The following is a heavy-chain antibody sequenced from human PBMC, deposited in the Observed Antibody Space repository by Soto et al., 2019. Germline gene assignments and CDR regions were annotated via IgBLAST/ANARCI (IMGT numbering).Heavy chain of an antibody. CDR1: GFTFSSYG. J-gene: IGHJ6*02. D-gene: IGHD1-26*01. CDR2: IWYDGSNK. CDR3: ARDVLVGASEGMDV. V-gene: IGHV3-33*01. Sequence: EGSLRLSCAASGFTFSSYGMHWVRQAPGKGLEWVAVIWYDGSNKYYADSVKGRFTISRDNSKNTLYLQMNSLRAEDTAVYYCARDVLVGASEGMDVWGQGTTVTVSS.